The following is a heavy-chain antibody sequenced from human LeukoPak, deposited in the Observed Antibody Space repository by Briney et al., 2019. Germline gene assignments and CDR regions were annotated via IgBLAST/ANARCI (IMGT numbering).Heavy chain of an antibody. V-gene: IGHV3-23*01. Sequence: PGGSLRLSCAASGFTFSSYAMSWVRQAPGKGLEWVSAISGSGGSTYYADSVKGRFTISRDNSKNTLYLQMNSLRAEDTAVYYCAKGYCSGGSCYFDAFDIWGQGTMVTVSS. CDR1: GFTFSSYA. CDR2: ISGSGGST. CDR3: AKGYCSGGSCYFDAFDI. J-gene: IGHJ3*02. D-gene: IGHD2-15*01.